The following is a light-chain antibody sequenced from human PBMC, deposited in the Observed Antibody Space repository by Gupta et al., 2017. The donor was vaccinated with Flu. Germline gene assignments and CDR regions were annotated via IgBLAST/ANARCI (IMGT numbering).Light chain of an antibody. J-gene: IGKJ1*01. CDR3: QQYNNWPWT. CDR1: QSVGIN. V-gene: IGKV3-15*01. Sequence: VMTQSPATLSVPPGERATLSCRASQSVGINLAWYQVKAGQAPRLLIYDASTRATGVPVRFSGSGSGTTFALTISSLQSEDFAIYYCQQYNNWPWTFGQGTEVDIK. CDR2: DAS.